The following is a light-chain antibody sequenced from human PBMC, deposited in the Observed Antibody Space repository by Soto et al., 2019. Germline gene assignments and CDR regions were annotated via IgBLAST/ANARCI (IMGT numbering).Light chain of an antibody. V-gene: IGKV3-15*01. CDR1: QSVSSN. Sequence: EIVMTQSPATLSVSPGERATLSCRTSQSVSSNLAWYQQKPGQAPRLLIYGASTRATGIPARFSGSGSGTEFTLTLSSLQSEDFAVYYFQQYNNWPRLTFGQGTKVEIK. CDR2: GAS. CDR3: QQYNNWPRLT. J-gene: IGKJ1*01.